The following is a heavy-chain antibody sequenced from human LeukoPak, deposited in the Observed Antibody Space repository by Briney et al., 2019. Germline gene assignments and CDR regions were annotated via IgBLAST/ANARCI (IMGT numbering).Heavy chain of an antibody. V-gene: IGHV1-69*05. CDR2: IIPIFGTA. J-gene: IGHJ4*02. D-gene: IGHD1-1*01. CDR3: ARGRRDGTTYYFDY. CDR1: GDTFSSYA. Sequence: GASVKVSCKASGDTFSSYAISWVRQAPGQGLEWMGGIIPIFGTANYAQKFQGRVTITTDESTSTAYMELSSLRSEDTAVYYCARGRRDGTTYYFDYWGQGTLVTVSS.